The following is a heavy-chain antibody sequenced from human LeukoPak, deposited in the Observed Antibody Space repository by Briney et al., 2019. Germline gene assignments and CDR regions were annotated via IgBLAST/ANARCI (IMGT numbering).Heavy chain of an antibody. Sequence: AAVKVSCKASGYTFTGYYMHWVRQAPGQGLKWLGWINPNSGGTNYAQKFQGWVTMTRDTSISTAYMELSRLRSDDTAVYYCARGVAGTAYYFDYWGQGTLVTVSS. J-gene: IGHJ4*02. CDR2: INPNSGGT. V-gene: IGHV1-2*04. CDR3: ARGVAGTAYYFDY. D-gene: IGHD6-19*01. CDR1: GYTFTGYY.